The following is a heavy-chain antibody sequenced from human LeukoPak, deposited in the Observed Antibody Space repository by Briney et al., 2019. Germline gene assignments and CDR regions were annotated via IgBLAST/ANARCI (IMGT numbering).Heavy chain of an antibody. J-gene: IGHJ6*03. D-gene: IGHD6-19*01. Sequence: PGESLKISCKGSGYSFTSYWIGWVRQMPGKGLEWMGIIYPGDSDTRYSPSFQGQVTISADKSISTAYLQWSSLRSEDTAVYYCARDKAVAGTIHYHYYYMDVWGKGTTVTVSS. V-gene: IGHV5-51*01. CDR3: ARDKAVAGTIHYHYYYMDV. CDR2: IYPGDSDT. CDR1: GYSFTSYW.